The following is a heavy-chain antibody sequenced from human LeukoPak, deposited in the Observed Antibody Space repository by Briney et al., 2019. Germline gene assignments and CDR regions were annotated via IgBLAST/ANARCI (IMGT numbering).Heavy chain of an antibody. CDR2: INHSGST. CDR1: GDSISAYY. D-gene: IGHD3-10*01. Sequence: SETLSLTCTVSGDSISAYYWSWIRQPPGKGLEWIGEINHSGSTNYNPSLKSRVTISVDTSKNQFSLKLSSVTAADTAVYYCAREQIPRYYYGSGSYYSWGQGTLVTVSS. V-gene: IGHV4-34*01. CDR3: AREQIPRYYYGSGSYYS. J-gene: IGHJ4*02.